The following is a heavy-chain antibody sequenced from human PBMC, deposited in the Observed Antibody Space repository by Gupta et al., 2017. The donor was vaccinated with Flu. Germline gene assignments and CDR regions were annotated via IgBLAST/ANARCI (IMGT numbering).Heavy chain of an antibody. CDR1: SLQA. CDR3: AKDVRKAAVYYFDY. J-gene: IGHJ4*02. D-gene: IGHD6-25*01. Sequence: SLQAMPWFPQAPGKGLEWVAVISTDGRDYYYADSVKGRFTISRDNSKNSLYLQMNSLRGEDTAVYYCAKDVRKAAVYYFDYWGPGTLITVSS. CDR2: ISTDGRDY. V-gene: IGHV3-30*18.